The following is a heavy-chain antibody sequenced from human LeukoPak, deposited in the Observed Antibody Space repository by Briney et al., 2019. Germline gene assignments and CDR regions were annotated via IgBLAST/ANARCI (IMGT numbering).Heavy chain of an antibody. CDR3: AAEFTAPEMALAR. CDR2: INPTGTST. V-gene: IGHV1-46*01. D-gene: IGHD5-18*01. Sequence: GASVKVSCKASGYTFTSYNMHWVRQAPGQGLEWMGIINPTGTSTKYAQKFQGRVTMTRDMSTSTAYMELSSLRSEDTAVYYCAAEFTAPEMALARWGQGTLVTVSS. J-gene: IGHJ4*02. CDR1: GYTFTSYN.